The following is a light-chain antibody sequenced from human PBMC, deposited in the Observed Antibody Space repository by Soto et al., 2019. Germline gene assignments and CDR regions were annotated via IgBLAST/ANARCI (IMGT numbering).Light chain of an antibody. Sequence: DILLTQSPSSLSSSVGDRVTITCRASQNVTNYLAWYQQKPGKAPKPLIYAASTMQSGVPSRFTGSGSGTEFTLTISRLHPEDVATYYCQQFDSYPRTFGQGTKVDIK. CDR2: AAS. J-gene: IGKJ1*01. V-gene: IGKV1-9*01. CDR3: QQFDSYPRT. CDR1: QNVTNY.